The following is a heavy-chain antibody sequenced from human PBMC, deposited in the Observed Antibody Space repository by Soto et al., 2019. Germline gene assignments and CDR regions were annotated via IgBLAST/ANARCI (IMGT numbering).Heavy chain of an antibody. Sequence: SVKVSCKASGGTFSSYAISWVRQAPGQGLEWMGGFIPIFGTANYAQKFQGRVTITADESTSTAYMELSSLRSEDTALYYCAMVRGVIITSTRGFFDYWGQGTLVTVSS. J-gene: IGHJ4*02. CDR3: AMVRGVIITSTRGFFDY. V-gene: IGHV1-69*13. D-gene: IGHD3-10*01. CDR2: FIPIFGTA. CDR1: GGTFSSYA.